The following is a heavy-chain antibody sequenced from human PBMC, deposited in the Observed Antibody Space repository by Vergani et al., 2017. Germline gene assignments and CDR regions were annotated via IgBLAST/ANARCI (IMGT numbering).Heavy chain of an antibody. V-gene: IGHV2-26*01. Sequence: QVTLKESGPVLVKPTETLTLTCTVSGFSLSNARMGVSWIRQPPGKALEWLAHIFSNDEKSYSTSLKSRLTISKDTSKSQVVLTMTNMVPVDTATYYCARIPLWSEYYFDYWGQGTLVTVSS. CDR2: IFSNDEK. CDR1: GFSLSNARMG. CDR3: ARIPLWSEYYFDY. J-gene: IGHJ4*02. D-gene: IGHD5-18*01.